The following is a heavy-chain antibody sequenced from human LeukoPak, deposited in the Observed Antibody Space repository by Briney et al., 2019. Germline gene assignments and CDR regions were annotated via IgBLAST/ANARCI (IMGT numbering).Heavy chain of an antibody. V-gene: IGHV4-30-4*01. CDR2: IYYSGST. CDR3: ARVEDSSSWRFDY. CDR1: GGSISSGDYY. Sequence: SETPSLTCTVSGGSISSGDYYWSWIRQPPGKGLEWIGYIYYSGSTYYNPSLKSRVTISVDTSKNQFSLKLSSVTAADTAVYYCARVEDSSSWRFDYWGQGTLVTVSS. D-gene: IGHD6-13*01. J-gene: IGHJ4*02.